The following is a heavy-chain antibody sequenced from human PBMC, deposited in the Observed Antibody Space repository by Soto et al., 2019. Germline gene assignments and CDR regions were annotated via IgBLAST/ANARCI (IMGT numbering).Heavy chain of an antibody. D-gene: IGHD2-2*01. CDR1: GITFMNHW. Sequence: PGESLKISCKFSGITFMNHWIAFVRQVSGKGLECMGIIYPGDSDARYSPSFAGQVNISVDKSITTAYLHWSSLEASDSAVYYCERKGDMPEATADDFDIWGQGTLVTV. CDR2: IYPGDSDA. J-gene: IGHJ3*02. CDR3: ERKGDMPEATADDFDI. V-gene: IGHV5-51*01.